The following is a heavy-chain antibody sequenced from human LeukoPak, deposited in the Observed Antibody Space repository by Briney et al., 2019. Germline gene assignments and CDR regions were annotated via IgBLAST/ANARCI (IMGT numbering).Heavy chain of an antibody. J-gene: IGHJ4*02. V-gene: IGHV3-48*01. D-gene: IGHD3-3*01. CDR1: GFTFSSYS. CDR3: AKARVFLALLL. CDR2: ISSSSSTI. Sequence: TGGSLRLSCAASGFTFSSYSMNWVRQAPGKGLEWVSYISSSSSTIYYADSVKGRFTISRDNAKNSLYLQMNSLRAEDTAVYYCAKARVFLALLLWGQGTLVTVSS.